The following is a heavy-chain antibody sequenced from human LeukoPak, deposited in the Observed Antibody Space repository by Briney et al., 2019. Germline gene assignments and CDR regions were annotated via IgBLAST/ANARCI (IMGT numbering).Heavy chain of an antibody. CDR2: INPNSGGT. CDR1: GYTFTSYA. V-gene: IGHV1-2*04. J-gene: IGHJ4*02. D-gene: IGHD3-22*01. CDR3: ARAGFYYYDSSGYYPN. Sequence: ASVKVSCKASGYTFTSYAMHWVRQAPGQGLEWMEWINPNSGGTNYAQKFQGWVTMTRDTSISTAYMELSRLRSDDTAVYYCARAGFYYYDSSGYYPNWGQGTLVTVSS.